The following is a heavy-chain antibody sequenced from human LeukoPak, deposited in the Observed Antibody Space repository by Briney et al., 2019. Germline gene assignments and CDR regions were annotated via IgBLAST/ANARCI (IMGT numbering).Heavy chain of an antibody. CDR1: GGSFSGYY. D-gene: IGHD6-19*01. V-gene: IGHV4-34*01. Sequence: PSETLSLTCAVYGGSFSGYYWSWIRQPPGKGLEWIGEINHSGSTNYNPSLKSRVTISVDTSKNQFSLKLSSVTAADTAVYYCVREAGVLLHDAFDIWGQGTMVTVSS. CDR2: INHSGST. CDR3: VREAGVLLHDAFDI. J-gene: IGHJ3*02.